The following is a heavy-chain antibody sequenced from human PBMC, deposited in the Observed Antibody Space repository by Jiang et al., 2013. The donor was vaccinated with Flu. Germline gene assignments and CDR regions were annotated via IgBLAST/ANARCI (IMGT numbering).Heavy chain of an antibody. J-gene: IGHJ4*02. CDR2: IYYSGST. V-gene: IGHV4-59*04. D-gene: IGHD4-11*01. Sequence: PPGKGLEWIAYIYYSGSTYYNPSLKSRVTMSVETSKNQFSLKLSSVTAADTAVYYCAATRYSIPAYVDSWGQGTLVTVSS. CDR3: AATRYSIPAYVDS.